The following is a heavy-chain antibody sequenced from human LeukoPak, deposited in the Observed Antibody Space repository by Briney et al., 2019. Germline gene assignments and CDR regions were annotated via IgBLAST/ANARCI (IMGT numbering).Heavy chain of an antibody. Sequence: ASVKVSCKASGYTFTSYGISWVRQAPGQGLEWMGWISAYNGNTNYAQKLQGRVTMTTDTSTSTAYMELRSLRSDDTAVYYCARDRTYYYDSSGPFECLGQGTLVTVSS. V-gene: IGHV1-18*01. D-gene: IGHD3-22*01. J-gene: IGHJ4*02. CDR2: ISAYNGNT. CDR3: ARDRTYYYDSSGPFEC. CDR1: GYTFTSYG.